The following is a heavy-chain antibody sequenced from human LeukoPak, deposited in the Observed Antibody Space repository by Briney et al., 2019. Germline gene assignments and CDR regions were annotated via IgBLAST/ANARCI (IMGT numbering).Heavy chain of an antibody. V-gene: IGHV3-21*01. CDR3: ARVMKYSYGRAYGMDV. Sequence: PGGSLRLSCAASGFTFSSYSMNWVRQAPGKGLEWVSSISSSSSYIYYADSVKGRFTISRDNAKNSLYLQMNSLRAEDTAVYYCARVMKYSYGRAYGMDVWGQGTTVTVSS. CDR1: GFTFSSYS. D-gene: IGHD5-18*01. J-gene: IGHJ6*02. CDR2: ISSSSSYI.